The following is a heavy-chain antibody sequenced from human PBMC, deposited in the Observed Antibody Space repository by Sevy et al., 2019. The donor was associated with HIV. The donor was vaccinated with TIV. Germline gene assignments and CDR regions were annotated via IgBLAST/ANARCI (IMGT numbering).Heavy chain of an antibody. D-gene: IGHD3-22*01. Sequence: GGSLRLSCAVSGFSFDSYGMTWVRQAPGKGLEWVSGISGSGTRTYYADSVKGRFSISRDNSKNRLYLQMNSLRSVDTAIYDRGKGGGGHYDPDEIGYYFYYYNMDVWGKGTTVTVSS. CDR3: GKGGGGHYDPDEIGYYFYYYNMDV. J-gene: IGHJ6*03. CDR1: GFSFDSYG. V-gene: IGHV3-23*01. CDR2: ISGSGTRT.